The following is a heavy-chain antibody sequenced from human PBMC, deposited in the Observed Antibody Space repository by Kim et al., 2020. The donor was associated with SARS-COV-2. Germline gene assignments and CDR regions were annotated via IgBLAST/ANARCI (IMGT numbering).Heavy chain of an antibody. D-gene: IGHD6-13*01. Sequence: GGSLRLSCAASGFPFRNFAMSWVRQGPGKGLEWVSTISGSGASIYYADSVKGRFTISRDNSKNTLYLQVSSLRAEDTATYYCVKNSGQQVFNYYFNQWGQGTLVSVSS. CDR1: GFPFRNFA. J-gene: IGHJ4*02. V-gene: IGHV3-23*01. CDR3: VKNSGQQVFNYYFNQ. CDR2: ISGSGASI.